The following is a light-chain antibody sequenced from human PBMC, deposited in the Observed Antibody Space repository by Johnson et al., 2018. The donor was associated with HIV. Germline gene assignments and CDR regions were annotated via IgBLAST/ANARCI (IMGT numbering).Light chain of an antibody. CDR1: SSNVGSSF. Sequence: QSVLTQPPSVSAAPGQKVTISCSGSSSNVGSSFVSWYRQVPGTAPKLLIYDNNKRPSGIPDRFSGSKSGTSATLGITGLQTGDEADYYCGTWDSSLSAFYVFGTGTKVTVL. V-gene: IGLV1-51*01. J-gene: IGLJ1*01. CDR2: DNN. CDR3: GTWDSSLSAFYV.